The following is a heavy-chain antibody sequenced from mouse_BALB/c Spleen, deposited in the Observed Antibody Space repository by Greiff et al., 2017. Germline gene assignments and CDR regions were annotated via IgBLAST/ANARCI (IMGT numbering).Heavy chain of an antibody. CDR2: ISTYYGDA. D-gene: IGHD2-1*01. V-gene: IGHV1S137*01. Sequence: QVQLQQSGAELVRPGVSVKISCKGSGYTFTDYAMHWVKQSHAKSLEWIGVISTYYGDASYNQKFKGKATMTVDKSSSTAYMELARLTSEDSAIYYCARHYGNYGGYFDYWGQGTTLTVSS. J-gene: IGHJ2*01. CDR3: ARHYGNYGGYFDY. CDR1: GYTFTDYA.